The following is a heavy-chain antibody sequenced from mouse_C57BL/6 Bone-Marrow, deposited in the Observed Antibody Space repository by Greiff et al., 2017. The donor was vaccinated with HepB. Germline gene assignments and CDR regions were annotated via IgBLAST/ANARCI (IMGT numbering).Heavy chain of an antibody. V-gene: IGHV2-4*01. J-gene: IGHJ1*03. D-gene: IGHD2-3*01. Sequence: QVHLKESGPGLVQPSQSLSITCTVSGFSLTSYGVHWVRQPPGKGLEWLGVIWSGGSTDYNAAFISRLSISKDNSKSQVFFKMNSLQADDTAIYYCAKNDGYYFWYFDVWGTGTTVTVSS. CDR2: IWSGGST. CDR3: AKNDGYYFWYFDV. CDR1: GFSLTSYG.